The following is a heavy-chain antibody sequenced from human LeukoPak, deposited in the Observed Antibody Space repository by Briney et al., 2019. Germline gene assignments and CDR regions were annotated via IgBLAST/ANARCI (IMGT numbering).Heavy chain of an antibody. V-gene: IGHV3-23*01. Sequence: GGSLRLSCAGSGFTFSTYAINWVRQAPGKGLEWVSSISTTGDSPYYADSVKGRFTISRDNSKNTVYVHMNSLRAEDTAVYYCAKIKKTWSDYYIDVWGKGTTVTVSS. D-gene: IGHD2-15*01. CDR1: GFTFSTYA. J-gene: IGHJ6*03. CDR2: ISTTGDSP. CDR3: AKIKKTWSDYYIDV.